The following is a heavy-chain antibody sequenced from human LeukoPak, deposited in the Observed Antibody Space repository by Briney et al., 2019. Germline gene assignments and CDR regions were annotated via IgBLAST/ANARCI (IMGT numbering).Heavy chain of an antibody. CDR2: ISGSGGST. CDR1: GFTFSSYA. J-gene: IGHJ4*02. V-gene: IGHV3-23*01. CDR3: AKQAGSAGYYGSGSYYDY. Sequence: PGGSLRLSCAASGFTFSSYAMSWVRQAPGKGLEWVSAISGSGGSTYYADSVKGRFTISRDNSKNTLYLQMNSLRAEDTAAYYCAKQAGSAGYYGSGSYYDYWGQGTLVTVSS. D-gene: IGHD3-10*01.